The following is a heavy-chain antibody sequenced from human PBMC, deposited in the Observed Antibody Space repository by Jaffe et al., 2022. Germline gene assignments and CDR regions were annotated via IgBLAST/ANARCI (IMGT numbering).Heavy chain of an antibody. Sequence: EVQLVESGGGLVKPGGSLRLSCAASGFTFSSYSMNWVRQAPGKGLEWVSSISSSSSYIYYADSVKGRFTISRDNAKNSLYLQMNSLRAEDTAVYYCARVSPLGAHVFDYWGQGTLVTVSS. J-gene: IGHJ4*02. V-gene: IGHV3-21*01. D-gene: IGHD3-16*01. CDR2: ISSSSSYI. CDR3: ARVSPLGAHVFDY. CDR1: GFTFSSYS.